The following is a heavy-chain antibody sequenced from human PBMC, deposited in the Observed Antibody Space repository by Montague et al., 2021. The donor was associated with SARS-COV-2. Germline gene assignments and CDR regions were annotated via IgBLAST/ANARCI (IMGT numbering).Heavy chain of an antibody. CDR2: MYTSGSA. CDR3: ARVLKRGSEELFYS. J-gene: IGHJ4*02. V-gene: IGHV4-61*02. CDR1: GASINSDRYY. Sequence: TLSLTCSVSGASINSDRYYWTWIRQPPGKGLEWIGCMYTSGSAHYNPSLKSRVVISVDTSKNDFFLHLTSVTAADRAVYYCARVLKRGSEELFYSWGQGPLVTASA. D-gene: IGHD3-10*01.